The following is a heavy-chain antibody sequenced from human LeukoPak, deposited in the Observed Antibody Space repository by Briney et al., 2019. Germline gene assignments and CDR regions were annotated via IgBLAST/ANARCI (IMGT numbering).Heavy chain of an antibody. CDR2: IIPIFGTA. D-gene: IGHD3-22*01. V-gene: IGHV1-69*05. CDR3: ARARSPSSGYLLRDHNRFDP. Sequence: GSSVKVSCKASGGTFSSYAISWVRQAPGQGLEWMGGIIPIFGTANYAQKFQGRVTITTDESTSTAYMELSSLRSEDTAVYYCARARSPSSGYLLRDHNRFDPWGQGTLVTVSS. J-gene: IGHJ5*02. CDR1: GGTFSSYA.